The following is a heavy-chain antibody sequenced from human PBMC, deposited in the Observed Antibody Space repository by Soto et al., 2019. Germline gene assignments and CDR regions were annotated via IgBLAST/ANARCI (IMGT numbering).Heavy chain of an antibody. D-gene: IGHD6-19*01. J-gene: IGHJ6*02. Sequence: PVGSLRLSCAASGFTISNTYMHWVRQATGKGLEWVSAIGTAGDTYYPGSVKGRFTISRENAKNSLYLQMNSLRAGDTAVYYCARAIGSGWTDYYYYGMDVWGQGTTVTVSS. CDR1: GFTISNTY. CDR2: IGTAGDT. CDR3: ARAIGSGWTDYYYYGMDV. V-gene: IGHV3-13*01.